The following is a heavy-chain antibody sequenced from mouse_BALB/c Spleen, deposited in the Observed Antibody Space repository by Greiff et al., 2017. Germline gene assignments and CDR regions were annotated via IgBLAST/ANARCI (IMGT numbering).Heavy chain of an antibody. J-gene: IGHJ2*01. V-gene: IGHV7-3*02. CDR1: GFTFTDYY. CDR3: ARDDSSGYSDFDY. CDR2: IRNNANGYTT. D-gene: IGHD3-2*01. Sequence: EVKLMESGGGLVQPGGSLRLSCATSGFTFTDYYMSWVRQPPGKALEWLGFIRNNANGYTTEYSASVKGRFTISRDNSQSILYLQMNTLRAEDSATYYCARDDSSGYSDFDYWGQGTTLTVSS.